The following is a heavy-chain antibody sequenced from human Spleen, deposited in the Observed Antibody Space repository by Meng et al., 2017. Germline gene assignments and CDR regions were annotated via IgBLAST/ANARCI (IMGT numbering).Heavy chain of an antibody. CDR2: ISGSGGST. Sequence: GGSLRLSCVVSGFTSNNYAMSWVRQAPGKGLESVSAISGSGGSTYYADSVKGRFTVSRDNSKNTLYLQMNSLGGEGAALSYCAKNPREDPRRVAGTWPFDDWGQGTLVTVSS. J-gene: IGHJ4*02. V-gene: IGHV3-23*01. D-gene: IGHD6-19*01. CDR1: GFTSNNYA. CDR3: AKNPREDPRRVAGTWPFDD.